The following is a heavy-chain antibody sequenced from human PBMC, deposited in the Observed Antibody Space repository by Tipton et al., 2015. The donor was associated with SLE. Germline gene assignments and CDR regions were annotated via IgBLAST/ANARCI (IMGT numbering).Heavy chain of an antibody. V-gene: IGHV3-13*01. CDR1: GFTFSSYD. Sequence: SLRFSCAASGFTFSSYDMHWVRHATGKGLEWVSAIGTAGDTYYPGSVKGRFTISRENAKNSLYLQMNSLRAGDTAVYYCAREGRSSRAFDIWGQGTMVTVSS. CDR2: IGTAGDT. J-gene: IGHJ3*02. CDR3: AREGRSSRAFDI. D-gene: IGHD1-26*01.